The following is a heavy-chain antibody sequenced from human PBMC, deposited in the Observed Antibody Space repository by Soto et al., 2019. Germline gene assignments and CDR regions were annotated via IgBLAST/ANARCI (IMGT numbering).Heavy chain of an antibody. V-gene: IGHV4-4*02. CDR3: AGRDPGTSVDY. CDR1: GGSFTSNNW. D-gene: IGHD1-7*01. J-gene: IGHJ4*02. Sequence: PSETLSVTCAVSGGSFTSNNWWTWVRQPPGQGLEWIGEIYRTGSTNYNPSLKSRVTISLDKSENQFSLKVTSLTAADTAVYYCAGRDPGTSVDYWGQGTLVTVSS. CDR2: IYRTGST.